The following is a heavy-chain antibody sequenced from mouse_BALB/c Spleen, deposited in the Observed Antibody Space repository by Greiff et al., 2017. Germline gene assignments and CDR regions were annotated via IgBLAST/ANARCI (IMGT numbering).Heavy chain of an antibody. CDR2: IYPGDGDT. D-gene: IGHD2-2*01. Sequence: QVQLKESGAELARPGASVKLSCKASGYTFTSYWMQWVKQRPGQGLEWIGAIYPGDGDTRYTQKFKGKATLTADKSSSTAYMQLSSLASEDSAVYYCARYFYGYNYAMDYWGQGTSVTVSS. CDR3: ARYFYGYNYAMDY. CDR1: GYTFTSYW. V-gene: IGHV1-87*01. J-gene: IGHJ4*01.